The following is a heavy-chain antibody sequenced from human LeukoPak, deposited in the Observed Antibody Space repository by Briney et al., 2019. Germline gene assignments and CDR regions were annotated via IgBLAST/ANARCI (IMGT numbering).Heavy chain of an antibody. CDR1: GYTFTGYY. J-gene: IGHJ4*02. Sequence: ASVKVSFKASGYTFTGYYMHWVRQAPGQGLEWMGWINPNSGGTNYAQKFQGRVTMTRDTSISTAYMELSRLRSDDTAVYYCATVFVVVPAAIGSPLGYWGQGTLVSVSS. CDR2: INPNSGGT. D-gene: IGHD2-2*01. V-gene: IGHV1-2*02. CDR3: ATVFVVVPAAIGSPLGY.